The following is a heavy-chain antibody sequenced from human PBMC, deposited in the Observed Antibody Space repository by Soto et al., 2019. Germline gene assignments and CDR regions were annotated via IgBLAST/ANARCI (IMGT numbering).Heavy chain of an antibody. Sequence: XVSLRLSCTASGFSLSSSDMHGVRQAPGKGLEWLAVPSFDGTQQFYGDSVKGRFTVSRDNSNNTLYLEMNSLRTEDTAVYYCAKQLRGSGWYPLDSWGQGTPVTVSS. CDR3: AKQLRGSGWYPLDS. CDR2: PSFDGTQQ. CDR1: GFSLSSSD. J-gene: IGHJ4*02. D-gene: IGHD6-19*01. V-gene: IGHV3-30*18.